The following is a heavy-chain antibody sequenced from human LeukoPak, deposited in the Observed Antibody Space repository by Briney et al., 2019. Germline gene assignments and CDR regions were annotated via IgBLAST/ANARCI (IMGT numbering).Heavy chain of an antibody. Sequence: GGSLRLSCAASGFTFSSYSMNWVRQAPGKGLEWDSSISSSSSYIYYADSVKGRFTISRDNAKNSLYLQMNSLRAEDTAVYYCARDKQLVQGGGVYWGQGTLVTVSS. CDR1: GFTFSSYS. CDR2: ISSSSSYI. V-gene: IGHV3-21*01. J-gene: IGHJ4*02. D-gene: IGHD6-6*01. CDR3: ARDKQLVQGGGVY.